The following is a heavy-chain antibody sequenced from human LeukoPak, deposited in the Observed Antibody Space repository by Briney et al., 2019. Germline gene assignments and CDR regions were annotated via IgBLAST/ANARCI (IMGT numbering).Heavy chain of an antibody. J-gene: IGHJ6*02. V-gene: IGHV4-34*01. CDR2: ISHSGST. D-gene: IGHD5-18*01. CDR1: GGSFSAYY. CDR3: ARFYTAPNYYYYGMDV. Sequence: SETLSLTCAVYGGSFSAYYWSLIRQPPGKGLEWIGEISHSGSTNYNPSLKSRVTISVDTSKGQFSLKLSSVTAADTAVYYCARFYTAPNYYYYGMDVWGQGTTVTVSS.